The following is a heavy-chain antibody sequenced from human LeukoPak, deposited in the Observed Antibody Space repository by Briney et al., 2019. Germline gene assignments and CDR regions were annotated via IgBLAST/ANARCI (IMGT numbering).Heavy chain of an antibody. Sequence: GGSLRLSCAASGFTFINYAMSWVRQAPGKGLEWVSVISGSGGSTYYADSVKGRFTISRDNSKNTLYLQMNSLRADDTAIYRCAKATIIVVPAASFDYWGQGTLVTVSS. CDR3: AKATIIVVPAASFDY. CDR2: ISGSGGST. J-gene: IGHJ4*02. V-gene: IGHV3-23*01. CDR1: GFTFINYA. D-gene: IGHD2-2*01.